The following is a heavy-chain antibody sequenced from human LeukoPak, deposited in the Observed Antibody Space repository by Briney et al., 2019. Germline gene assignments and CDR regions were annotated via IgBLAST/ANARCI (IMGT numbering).Heavy chain of an antibody. CDR1: RFTFSSST. D-gene: IGHD2-15*01. J-gene: IGHJ4*02. CDR3: ALHRCGGGSCYSNFNY. Sequence: PGGSLRLSCEASRFTFSSSTMSWVRPAPGKGLEWVSTISIGGGSTYYVDSVKGRFTISRDTSKNTLYLQMNSLRVEDTAVYYCALHRCGGGSCYSNFNYWGQGTLVTVSS. CDR2: ISIGGGST. V-gene: IGHV3-23*01.